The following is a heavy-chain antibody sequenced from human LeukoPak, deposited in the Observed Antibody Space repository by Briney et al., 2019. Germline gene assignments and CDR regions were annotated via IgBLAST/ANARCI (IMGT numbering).Heavy chain of an antibody. Sequence: SETLSLTCTVSGGSISSSSYYWGWIRQPPGKGLEWIGYIFYTGSTNYNPSLTSRVTMSVDTSKNQFSLKLSSVTAADTAVYYCARNGYTYGPFDYWGQGTQVTVSS. CDR1: GGSISSSSYY. V-gene: IGHV4-61*05. J-gene: IGHJ4*02. CDR2: IFYTGST. D-gene: IGHD5-18*01. CDR3: ARNGYTYGPFDY.